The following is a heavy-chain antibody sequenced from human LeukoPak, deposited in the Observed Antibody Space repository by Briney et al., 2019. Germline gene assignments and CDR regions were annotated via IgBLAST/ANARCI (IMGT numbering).Heavy chain of an antibody. CDR3: VKDQHSVYDFYTKGFDP. CDR2: IRNDGSDH. CDR1: GFTFNNYG. D-gene: IGHD5/OR15-5a*01. V-gene: IGHV3-30*02. J-gene: IGHJ5*02. Sequence: GGSLRLSCAASGFTFNNYGMHWVRQAPVKGLEWVAFIRNDGSDHDFADSVKGRFTISRDNSENTLYLQMTSLRVEDAAVYYCVKDQHSVYDFYTKGFDPWGQGTLVTVSS.